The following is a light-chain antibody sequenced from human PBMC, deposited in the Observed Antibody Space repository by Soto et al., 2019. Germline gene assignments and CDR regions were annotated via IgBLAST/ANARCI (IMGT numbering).Light chain of an antibody. J-gene: IGLJ3*02. Sequence: QTVVTQEPSFSVSPGRTVTLTCGLSSGSVSTSYYPSWYQQTPGQAPRTLIYSTNTRSSGVPDRFSGSILGNTAALTITGAQADEESDYYCVLYMGSGIWVFGGGTKVTVL. CDR3: VLYMGSGIWV. V-gene: IGLV8-61*01. CDR2: STN. CDR1: SGSVSTSYY.